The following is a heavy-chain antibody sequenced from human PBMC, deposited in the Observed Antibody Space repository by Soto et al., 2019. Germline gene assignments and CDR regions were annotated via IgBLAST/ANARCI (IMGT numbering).Heavy chain of an antibody. D-gene: IGHD3-22*01. CDR3: ARDQGHYYDSSGQYYFDY. V-gene: IGHV1-18*01. CDR1: GYTFTSYG. J-gene: IGHJ4*02. CDR2: ISAYNGNT. Sequence: GASVKVSCKASGYTFTSYGISWVRQAPGQGLEWMGWISAYNGNTNYAQKLQGRVTMTTDTSTSTAYMELRSLRSDDTAVYYCARDQGHYYDSSGQYYFDYWGQGTLVTVSS.